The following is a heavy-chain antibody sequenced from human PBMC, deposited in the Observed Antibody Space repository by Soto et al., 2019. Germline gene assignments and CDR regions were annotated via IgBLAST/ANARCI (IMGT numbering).Heavy chain of an antibody. J-gene: IGHJ6*02. CDR1: GGSISSSSYY. CDR2: IYYSGST. V-gene: IGHV4-39*07. D-gene: IGHD3-3*01. CDR3: ARSPAYYDFWSGFGNYYGMDV. Sequence: SETLSLTCTVSGGSISSSSYYWGWIRQPPGKGLEWIGSIYYSGSTNYNPSLKSRVTISVDTSKNQFSLKLSSVTAADTAVYYCARSPAYYDFWSGFGNYYGMDVWGQGTTVTVSS.